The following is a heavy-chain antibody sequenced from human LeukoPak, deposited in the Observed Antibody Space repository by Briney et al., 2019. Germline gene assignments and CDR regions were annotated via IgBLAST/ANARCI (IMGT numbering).Heavy chain of an antibody. V-gene: IGHV3-30*02. CDR3: RKDSVAMVTTSDY. CDR1: GFSFSTYG. D-gene: IGHD5-18*01. CDR2: IRFDGGKE. J-gene: IGHJ4*02. Sequence: GGSLRLSCAASGFSFSTYGFHWVRQAPGKGLEWVTFIRFDGGKENYADSVKGRFTTSRDNAKNSLYLQMNSLRPEDTALYYCRKDSVAMVTTSDYWGQGTLVTVSS.